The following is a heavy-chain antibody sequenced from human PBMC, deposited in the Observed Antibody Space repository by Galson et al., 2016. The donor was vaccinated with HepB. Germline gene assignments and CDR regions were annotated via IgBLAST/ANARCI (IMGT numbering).Heavy chain of an antibody. CDR1: GFPLRTHN. D-gene: IGHD4-11*01. J-gene: IGHJ3*02. CDR3: ARDSSNDYHWRTKGAFDI. Sequence: SLRLSCAASGFPLRTHNMNWVRQAPGKGLEWVALYRSSDFIFYADSLKGRVTVSRDFDRNTLYLEMNSLAAEDTALYYCARDSSNDYHWRTKGAFDIWGQGTMVTVSS. V-gene: IGHV3-21*06. CDR2: YRSSDFI.